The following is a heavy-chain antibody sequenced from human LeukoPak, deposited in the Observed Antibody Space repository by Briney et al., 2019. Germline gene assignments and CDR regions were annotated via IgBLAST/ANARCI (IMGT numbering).Heavy chain of an antibody. Sequence: PGWSLRLSCAASGFTVSDNYMTWVRQAPGKGLEWVSSIYNTGATHYADSVRGRFTISRDNAKNSLYLQMNSLRAEDTAVYYCARAMKNYYGSGVDIWGQGTMVTVSS. J-gene: IGHJ3*02. V-gene: IGHV3-69-1*01. D-gene: IGHD3-10*01. CDR2: IYNTGAT. CDR3: ARAMKNYYGSGVDI. CDR1: GFTVSDNY.